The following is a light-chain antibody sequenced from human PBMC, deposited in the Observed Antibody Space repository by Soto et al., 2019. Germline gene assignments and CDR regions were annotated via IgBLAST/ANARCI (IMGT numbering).Light chain of an antibody. CDR1: QSVSSSY. V-gene: IGKV3-20*01. CDR2: GAS. CDR3: QQYGSSPLIT. Sequence: VVFTQSPGTLSLSPGERATLSCRASQSVSSSYLAWYQQKPGQAPRLVIYGASTRVTGIPDRFSGSGSGTDFTLTISRLEPEDFAVYYCQQYGSSPLITFGQGTRLEIK. J-gene: IGKJ5*01.